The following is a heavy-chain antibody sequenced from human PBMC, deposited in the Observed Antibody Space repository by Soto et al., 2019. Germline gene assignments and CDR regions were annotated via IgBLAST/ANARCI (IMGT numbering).Heavy chain of an antibody. CDR2: ISYDGTNK. Sequence: PGGSLRLSCAASGLTIRSYAMHWIRQAPGKGLEWVAIISYDGTNKNYADSVKGRFTVSRDNSQNTVYLQMNSLRAEDTAVYYCAKDLLGYQRPPGNWGQGTLVTVSS. J-gene: IGHJ4*02. V-gene: IGHV3-30-3*01. CDR3: AKDLLGYQRPPGN. D-gene: IGHD2-2*01. CDR1: GLTIRSYA.